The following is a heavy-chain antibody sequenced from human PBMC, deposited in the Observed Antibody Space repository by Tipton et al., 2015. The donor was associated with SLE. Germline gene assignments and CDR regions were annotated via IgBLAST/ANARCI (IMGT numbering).Heavy chain of an antibody. CDR3: ARNPLIIAAAGTDAFDI. Sequence: GLVKPSETLSLTCAVYGGSFSGYYWSWIRQPPGKGLEWIGEINHSGSTNYNPSLKSRVTISVDTSKNQFSRKLSSVTAADTAVYYCARNPLIIAAAGTDAFDIWGQGTMVTVSS. CDR1: GGSFSGYY. J-gene: IGHJ3*02. CDR2: INHSGST. D-gene: IGHD6-13*01. V-gene: IGHV4-34*01.